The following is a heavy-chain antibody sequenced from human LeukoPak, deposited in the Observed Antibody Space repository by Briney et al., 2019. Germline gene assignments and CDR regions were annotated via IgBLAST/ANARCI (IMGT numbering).Heavy chain of an antibody. D-gene: IGHD6-13*01. V-gene: IGHV1-2*02. CDR1: GYIFSDYY. J-gene: IGHJ4*02. CDR3: ARDRDNSWYGGVDY. Sequence: ASVKVSCKASGYIFSDYYIHWVRQAPGQGLEWMGWINPDSGGTDYAQQFQGRVNMTRDTSITTAYMELSRLNSDDTAVYYCARDRDNSWYGGVDYWGQGTLLTVSS. CDR2: INPDSGGT.